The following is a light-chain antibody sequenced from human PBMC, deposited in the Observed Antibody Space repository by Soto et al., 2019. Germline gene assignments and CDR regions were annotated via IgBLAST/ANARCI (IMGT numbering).Light chain of an antibody. J-gene: IGKJ1*01. Sequence: DIQMTQSPPTLSASVGDRVTITCRASQSISSWLAWYQQKPGKAPKLLIYKASSLESGVPSRFSGSGSGTEFTLTISSLQPDDFATYYCQSRTFGQGTKVEIK. V-gene: IGKV1-5*03. CDR2: KAS. CDR3: QSRT. CDR1: QSISSW.